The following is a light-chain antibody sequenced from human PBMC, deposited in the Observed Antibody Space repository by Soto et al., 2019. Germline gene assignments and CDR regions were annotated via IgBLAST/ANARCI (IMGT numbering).Light chain of an antibody. CDR3: QQYGNSPYA. CDR1: QSVSSTY. CDR2: GAS. J-gene: IGKJ2*01. V-gene: IGKV3-20*01. Sequence: EMVLTQSPGTLSLSPGERATLSCRASQSVSSTYLAWYQQKSGQAPRRLIYGASSRSTGIPDRFSGSGSGTAFTFTISKLEPEDLAVYYCQQYGNSPYAFGQGTELEI.